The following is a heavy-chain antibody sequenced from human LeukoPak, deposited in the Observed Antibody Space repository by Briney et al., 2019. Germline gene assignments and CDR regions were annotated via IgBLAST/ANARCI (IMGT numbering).Heavy chain of an antibody. CDR3: ARVDGDYGNDAFDI. V-gene: IGHV4-30-2*01. J-gene: IGHJ3*02. D-gene: IGHD4-17*01. Sequence: SQTLSLTCAVSGGSISSGGYSWSWLRQPPGTGLEWLGYIYHSGSTYYNPSLKSRVTISVDRSKNQFSLKLSSVTAADTAVYYCARVDGDYGNDAFDIWGQGTMVTVSS. CDR1: GGSISSGGYS. CDR2: IYHSGST.